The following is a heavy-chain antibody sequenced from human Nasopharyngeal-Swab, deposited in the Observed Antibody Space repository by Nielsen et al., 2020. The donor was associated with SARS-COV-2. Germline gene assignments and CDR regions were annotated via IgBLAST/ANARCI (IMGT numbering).Heavy chain of an antibody. CDR1: GGSFSGYY. V-gene: IGHV4-34*01. Sequence: SETLSLTCAVDGGSFSGYYWSWIRQPPGKGLEWIGEINHSGSTNYNPSLKSRVTISVDTSKNQFSLKLSSVTAADTAVYYCARDDDPDYYGSGSPDYWGQGTLVTVSS. CDR3: ARDDDPDYYGSGSPDY. J-gene: IGHJ4*02. CDR2: INHSGST. D-gene: IGHD3-10*01.